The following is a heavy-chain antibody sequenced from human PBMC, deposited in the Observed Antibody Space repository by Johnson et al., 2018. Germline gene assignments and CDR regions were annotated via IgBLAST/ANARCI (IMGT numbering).Heavy chain of an antibody. CDR1: GFTFSDYY. V-gene: IGHV3-11*01. J-gene: IGHJ3*02. D-gene: IGHD3-22*01. CDR2: ISSSGSTI. CDR3: TTDSSRYHDVFGM. Sequence: QVQLVESGGGLVKPGGSLRLSCAASGFTFSDYYMSWIRQAPGKVLEWVSYISSSGSTIYDAGSVKGRFTITRDNAKNSLYLQMNDLRAEDTAIYYCTTDSSRYHDVFGMWGQGTMVTVSS.